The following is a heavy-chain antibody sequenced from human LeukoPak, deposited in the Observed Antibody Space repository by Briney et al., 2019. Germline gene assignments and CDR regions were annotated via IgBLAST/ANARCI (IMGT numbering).Heavy chain of an antibody. D-gene: IGHD2-15*01. CDR2: INAGNGNT. J-gene: IGHJ5*02. Sequence: ASVKVSCKASGYTFTSYAMHWVRQAPGQRLEWMGWINAGNGNTKYSQEFQGRVTITRDTSASTAYMELSSLRSEDTAVYYCAREYPRLGARYCSGGSCYHNWFDPWGQGTLVTVSS. V-gene: IGHV1-3*01. CDR3: AREYPRLGARYCSGGSCYHNWFDP. CDR1: GYTFTSYA.